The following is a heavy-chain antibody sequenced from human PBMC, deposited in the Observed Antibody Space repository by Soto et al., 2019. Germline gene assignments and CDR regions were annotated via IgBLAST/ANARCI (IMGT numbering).Heavy chain of an antibody. CDR1: GFAFSSYA. CDR2: ISGSGVGT. D-gene: IGHD3-22*01. CDR3: ANSNYYDTSDSDY. Sequence: GGSLRLSCAASGFAFSSYAMNWVRQAPGKGLEWVSAISGSGVGTYYADSVKGRFTISRDNSKNTLYLQMNSLKADETAVYYCANSNYYDTSDSDYWGQGTLVTVSS. J-gene: IGHJ4*02. V-gene: IGHV3-23*01.